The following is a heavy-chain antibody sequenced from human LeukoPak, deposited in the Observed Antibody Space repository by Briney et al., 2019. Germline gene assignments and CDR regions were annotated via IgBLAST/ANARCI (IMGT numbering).Heavy chain of an antibody. CDR3: ASGYYDFWSGCSPLDY. D-gene: IGHD3-3*01. Sequence: PGGSLRLSCAASGFTFSDYYMSWIRQAPGKGLEWVSYISSSGSTIYYADSVKGRFTISRDNAKNSLYLQMNSLRAEDTAVYYCASGYYDFWSGCSPLDYWGQGTLVTVSS. CDR1: GFTFSDYY. CDR2: ISSSGSTI. V-gene: IGHV3-11*01. J-gene: IGHJ4*02.